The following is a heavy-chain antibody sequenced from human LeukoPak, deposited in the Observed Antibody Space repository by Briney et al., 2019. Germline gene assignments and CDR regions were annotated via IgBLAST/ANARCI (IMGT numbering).Heavy chain of an antibody. CDR2: INWNGGST. Sequence: GGSLRLSCAASGFTFDDYGMSWVRQAPGKGLEWVSGINWNGGSTGYADSVKGRFTISRDNAKNSLYLQMNSLRAGDTALYYCARGDYYGSGNSGGDYWGQGTLVTVSS. CDR1: GFTFDDYG. CDR3: ARGDYYGSGNSGGDY. J-gene: IGHJ4*02. V-gene: IGHV3-20*04. D-gene: IGHD3-10*01.